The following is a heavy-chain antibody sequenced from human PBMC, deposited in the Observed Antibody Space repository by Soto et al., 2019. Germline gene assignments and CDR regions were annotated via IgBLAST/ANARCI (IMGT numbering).Heavy chain of an antibody. V-gene: IGHV3-21*01. J-gene: IGHJ4*02. D-gene: IGHD2-15*01. CDR2: ISSSSSYI. Sequence: GGSLRLSCAASGFTFSSYAMSWVRQAPGKGLEWVSSISSSSSYIYYADSVKGRFTISRDNAKNSLYLQMNSLRAEDTAVYYCARDRIFIGFDYWGQGTLVTVSS. CDR1: GFTFSSYA. CDR3: ARDRIFIGFDY.